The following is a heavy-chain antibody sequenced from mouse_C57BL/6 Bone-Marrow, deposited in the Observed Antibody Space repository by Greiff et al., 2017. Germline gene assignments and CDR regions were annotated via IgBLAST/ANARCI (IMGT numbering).Heavy chain of an antibody. D-gene: IGHD4-1*01. V-gene: IGHV8-12*01. Sequence: LKESGPGILQSSQTLSLTCSFSGFSLSTSGMGVSWIRQPSGKGLEWLAHTYWDDDKRYNPSLKSRLTISKDTSINQVFLKITSVDTADTATYYCARNGDSRLGRYFDVWGTGTTVTVSS. CDR2: TYWDDDK. J-gene: IGHJ1*03. CDR3: ARNGDSRLGRYFDV. CDR1: GFSLSTSGMG.